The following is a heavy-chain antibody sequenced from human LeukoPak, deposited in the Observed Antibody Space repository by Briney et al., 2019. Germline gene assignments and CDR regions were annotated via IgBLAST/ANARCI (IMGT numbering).Heavy chain of an antibody. D-gene: IGHD3-9*01. CDR2: ISAYNGNT. CDR1: GYTFTSYG. J-gene: IGHJ6*04. V-gene: IGHV1-18*04. CDR3: ARLTYYDILTGPSGYYYYGMDA. Sequence: ASVKVSCKASGYTFTSYGISWVRQAPGQGLEWMGWISAYNGNTNYAQKLQGRVTMTTDTSTSTAYMELRSLRSDDTAVYYCARLTYYDILTGPSGYYYYGMDAWGKGTTVTVSS.